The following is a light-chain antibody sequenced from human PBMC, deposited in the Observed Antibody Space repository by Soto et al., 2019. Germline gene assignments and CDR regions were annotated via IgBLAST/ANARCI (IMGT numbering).Light chain of an antibody. V-gene: IGKV1-6*01. CDR3: LQDYNYPRT. J-gene: IGKJ1*01. CDR2: AAS. CDR1: QDISNY. Sequence: IHMTQSPSSLSASVGDRVTITCQASQDISNYLNWYQQKPGKAPKLLIYAASSLQSGVPSRFSGSGSGTDFTLTISSLQPEDFATYYCLQDYNYPRTFGQGTKVDIK.